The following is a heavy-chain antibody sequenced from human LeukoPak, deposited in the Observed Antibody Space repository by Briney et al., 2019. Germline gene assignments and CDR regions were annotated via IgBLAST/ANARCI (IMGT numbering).Heavy chain of an antibody. D-gene: IGHD1-1*01. CDR1: GFTFDDYD. Sequence: GGSLRPSCAASGFTFDDYDMSWVRQAPGKGLEWVSAISGSASGGTTYEDSVKGRFTISRDNSKGTLYLQMNSLRAEDTAVYYCAKVKTHWYFDNWGRGTLVTVSS. CDR2: ISGSASGGT. CDR3: AKVKTHWYFDN. V-gene: IGHV3-23*01. J-gene: IGHJ4*02.